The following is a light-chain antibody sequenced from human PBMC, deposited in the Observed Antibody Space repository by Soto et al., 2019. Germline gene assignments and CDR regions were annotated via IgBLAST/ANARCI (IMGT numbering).Light chain of an antibody. CDR1: QSVSSY. V-gene: IGKV3-11*01. CDR3: QPRSSSPLT. J-gene: IGKJ4*01. CDR2: DAS. Sequence: EIVLTQSPATLSLSPGERATLSCRASQSVSSYLAWYQQKPGQAPRLLIYDASNRATGIPARFSGSGSGTDFTLTISSLESADFAVYYSQPRSSSPLTFGGGTNVEIK.